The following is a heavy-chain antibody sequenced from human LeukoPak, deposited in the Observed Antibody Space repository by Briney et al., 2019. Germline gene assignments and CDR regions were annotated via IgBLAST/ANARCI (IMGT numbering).Heavy chain of an antibody. J-gene: IGHJ4*02. CDR1: GFTFSNYW. CDR3: ARSTAGLDY. V-gene: IGHV3-7*01. D-gene: IGHD1-1*01. Sequence: GGSLRLSCAASGFTFSNYWMSWVRQAPGKGLEWVDNIRQDGSEKYYVDSMRGRFTISRDNAKNSLYLQMSSLRAEDTAVYYCARSTAGLDYWGQGTLVTVSS. CDR2: IRQDGSEK.